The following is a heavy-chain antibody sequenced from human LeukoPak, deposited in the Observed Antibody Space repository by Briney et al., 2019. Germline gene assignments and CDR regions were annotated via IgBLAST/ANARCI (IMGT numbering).Heavy chain of an antibody. CDR1: GGTFSSYA. V-gene: IGHV1-69*05. CDR2: IIPIFGTA. Sequence: SVKVSCKASGGTFSSYAISWVRQAPGQGLEWMGGIIPIFGTANCAQKFQGRVTITTDESTSTAYMELSSLRSEDTAVHYCAIGESIRYYFDYWGQGTLVTVSS. J-gene: IGHJ4*02. D-gene: IGHD3-10*01. CDR3: AIGESIRYYFDY.